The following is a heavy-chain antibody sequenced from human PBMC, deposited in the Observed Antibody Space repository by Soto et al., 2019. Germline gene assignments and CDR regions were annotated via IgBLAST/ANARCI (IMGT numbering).Heavy chain of an antibody. Sequence: SETLSLTCTVSGGSISSYYWSWIRQPPGKGLEWIGYIYYSGSTNYNPSLKSRVTISVDTSKNQFSLKLSSVTAADTAVYYCARDRSGWYWFDPWGQGTLVTVSS. CDR1: GGSISSYY. CDR2: IYYSGST. CDR3: ARDRSGWYWFDP. D-gene: IGHD6-19*01. V-gene: IGHV4-59*01. J-gene: IGHJ5*02.